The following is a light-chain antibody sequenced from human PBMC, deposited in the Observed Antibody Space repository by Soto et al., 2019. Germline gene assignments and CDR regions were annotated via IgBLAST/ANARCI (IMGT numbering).Light chain of an antibody. CDR1: QGVANY. CDR2: GVS. V-gene: IGKV1-27*01. Sequence: DIQMTQSPSSLSASVGDRVTITCRASQGVANYLGWYQQKPGKVPKALIYGVSTLQSGVPSRFSGSGSDTDFTLTISSLQPEDAATYDCPHYRSAQMTFGQGTKVEIK. J-gene: IGKJ1*01. CDR3: PHYRSAQMT.